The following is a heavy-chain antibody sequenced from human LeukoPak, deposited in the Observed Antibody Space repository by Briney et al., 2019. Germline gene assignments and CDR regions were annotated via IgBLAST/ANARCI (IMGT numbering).Heavy chain of an antibody. D-gene: IGHD2-15*01. CDR2: IIPIFGTA. CDR3: ARGYCNGGGCSNWFDP. Sequence: ASVKVSCKASGGTFSSYAISWVRQAPGQGLEWMGGIIPIFGTANYAQKFQGRVTFTRDTSASTAYMEVSSLRSEDTAVYYCARGYCNGGGCSNWFDPWGQGMLVTVSS. CDR1: GGTFSSYA. J-gene: IGHJ5*02. V-gene: IGHV1-69*05.